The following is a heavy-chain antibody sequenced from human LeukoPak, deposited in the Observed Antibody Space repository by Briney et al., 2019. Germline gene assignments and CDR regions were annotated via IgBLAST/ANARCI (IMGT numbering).Heavy chain of an antibody. V-gene: IGHV4-39*01. D-gene: IGHD2-15*01. CDR1: GGSISSSNYY. CDR2: IYYSGST. Sequence: SETLSLTCTVSGGSISSSNYYWGWIRQPPGKGLEWIGTIYYSGSTYYNPSLQSRVTISADTPKNQFSLKLSSVTAVDTAVYYCARHRTLVVAAHYYYGLDVWGQGTTVTVSS. J-gene: IGHJ6*02. CDR3: ARHRTLVVAAHYYYGLDV.